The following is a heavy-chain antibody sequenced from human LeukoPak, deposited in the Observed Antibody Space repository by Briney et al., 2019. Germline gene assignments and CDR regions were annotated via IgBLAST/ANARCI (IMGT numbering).Heavy chain of an antibody. Sequence: ASVKVSCKASGYTFTSYGISWVRQAPGQGLEWMGWISAYNGNTNYAQKLQGRVTMTTDTSTSTAYMELRSLRSDDTAVYYCARDRGTWAVAGTNFDYWGQGTLVTVSS. CDR2: ISAYNGNT. CDR3: ARDRGTWAVAGTNFDY. CDR1: GYTFTSYG. J-gene: IGHJ4*02. D-gene: IGHD6-19*01. V-gene: IGHV1-18*01.